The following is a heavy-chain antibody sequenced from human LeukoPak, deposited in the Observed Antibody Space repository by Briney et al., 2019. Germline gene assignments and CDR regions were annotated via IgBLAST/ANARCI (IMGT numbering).Heavy chain of an antibody. D-gene: IGHD6-13*01. CDR1: GYGFTSYW. CDR3: ARLAAAGPTYDHY. Sequence: GESLKICCKGSGYGFTSYWIGWVRQMPGKGVEWMGIIYPGDSDNRYSTSFEGQVTISADKSISTAYLQWSSLKASDTAMDYCARLAAAGPTYDHYWGQGTLVTVSS. CDR2: IYPGDSDN. J-gene: IGHJ4*02. V-gene: IGHV5-51*01.